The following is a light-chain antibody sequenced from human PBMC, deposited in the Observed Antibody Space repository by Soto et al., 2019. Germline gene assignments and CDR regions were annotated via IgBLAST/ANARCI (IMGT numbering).Light chain of an antibody. V-gene: IGLV1-40*01. Sequence: QSALTQPPSVSGAPGQRVTISCTGSSSNIGAGYDVHWYKQLPGTAPKLLIYGNNNRPSGVPGRFSGSKSGTSASLAITGLQVEDEANYYCQSYDSSLSGFVFGTGTKVTVL. CDR2: GNN. CDR1: SSNIGAGYD. CDR3: QSYDSSLSGFV. J-gene: IGLJ1*01.